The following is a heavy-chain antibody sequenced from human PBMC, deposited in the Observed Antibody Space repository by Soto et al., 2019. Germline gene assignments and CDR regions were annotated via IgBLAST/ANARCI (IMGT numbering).Heavy chain of an antibody. Sequence: PGVSLRLSCAASGFTFSSYSMNWVGQAPGKGLEWVSSISSSSSYIYYADSVKGRFTISRDNAKNSLYLQMNSLRAEDTAVYYCVSVRRGYSGYETNYDYWGQGTLVTVSS. CDR2: ISSSSSYI. CDR3: VSVRRGYSGYETNYDY. D-gene: IGHD5-12*01. CDR1: GFTFSSYS. J-gene: IGHJ4*02. V-gene: IGHV3-21*01.